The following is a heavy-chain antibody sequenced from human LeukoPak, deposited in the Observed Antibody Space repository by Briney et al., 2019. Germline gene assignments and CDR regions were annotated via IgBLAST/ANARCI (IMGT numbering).Heavy chain of an antibody. J-gene: IGHJ4*02. Sequence: ASVKVSCKASGYTFTSYGISSVRQAPGQGLEWMGWISAYNGNTNYAQNLQGRVTLTTDTSTSTAYMELRSLKSDDTAVYYCARDSPGELFDYWGQGTLVTVSS. CDR1: GYTFTSYG. D-gene: IGHD1-14*01. CDR3: ARDSPGELFDY. CDR2: ISAYNGNT. V-gene: IGHV1-18*04.